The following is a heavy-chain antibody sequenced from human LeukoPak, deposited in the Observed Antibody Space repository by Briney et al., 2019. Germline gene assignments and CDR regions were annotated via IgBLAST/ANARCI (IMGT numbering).Heavy chain of an antibody. Sequence: ASVKVSCKASGYTFTSYGINWVRQAPGQGLEWMGWIGAYKGNTHYAQKLQGRVTMTKDTSTNTAYMEPRNLRSDDTAVYYCARDGPTSIAALGYYHMDVWGKGTTVTVSS. V-gene: IGHV1-18*01. D-gene: IGHD6-6*01. CDR3: ARDGPTSIAALGYYHMDV. CDR2: IGAYKGNT. CDR1: GYTFTSYG. J-gene: IGHJ6*03.